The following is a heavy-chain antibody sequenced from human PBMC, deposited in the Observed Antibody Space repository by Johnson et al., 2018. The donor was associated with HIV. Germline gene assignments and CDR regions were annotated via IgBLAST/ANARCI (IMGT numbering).Heavy chain of an antibody. CDR2: TT. J-gene: IGHJ3*01. D-gene: IGHD6-25*01. CDR3: ARDGPSAAV. V-gene: IGHV3-72*01. Sequence: TTEYAASVKGRFNISRDDSKNSLYLQMNSLRAEDTAVYYCARDGPSAAVWGQGTMVTVSS.